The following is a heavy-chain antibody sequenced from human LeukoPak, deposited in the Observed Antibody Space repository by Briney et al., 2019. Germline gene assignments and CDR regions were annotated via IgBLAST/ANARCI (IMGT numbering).Heavy chain of an antibody. CDR2: ISWDGGST. J-gene: IGHJ6*03. D-gene: IGHD5-12*01. CDR3: ARVIRGYSGYDIQRPRHYYYYMDV. V-gene: IGHV3-43D*03. Sequence: GGSLRLSCAASGFTFDDYAMHWVRQAPGKGLEWVSLISWDGGSTYYADSVKGRFTISRDNSKNSLYLQMNSLRAEDTALYYCARVIRGYSGYDIQRPRHYYYYMDVWGKGTTVTISS. CDR1: GFTFDDYA.